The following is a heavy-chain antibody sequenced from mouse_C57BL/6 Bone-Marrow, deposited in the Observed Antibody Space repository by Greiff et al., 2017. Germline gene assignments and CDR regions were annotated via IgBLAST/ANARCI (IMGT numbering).Heavy chain of an antibody. CDR3: ARRLITTVVDYAMDY. J-gene: IGHJ4*01. V-gene: IGHV1-9*01. Sequence: VKVVESGAELMKPGASVKLSCKATGYTFTGYWIEWVKQRPGHGLEWIGEILPGSGSTNYNEKFKGKATFTADTSSNTAYMQLSSLTTEDSAIYYCARRLITTVVDYAMDYWGQGTSVTVSS. CDR1: GYTFTGYW. D-gene: IGHD1-1*01. CDR2: ILPGSGST.